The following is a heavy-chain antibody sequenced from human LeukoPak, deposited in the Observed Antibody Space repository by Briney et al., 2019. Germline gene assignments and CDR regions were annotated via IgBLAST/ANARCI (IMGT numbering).Heavy chain of an antibody. CDR3: ARDLAPSVPTGGGNYFDY. V-gene: IGHV3-66*01. CDR2: IYAGGDT. Sequence: GGSLRLSCAASGFTYDDFGMSWVRQAPGEGLEWVSVIYAGGDTYYAESVKGRFTISRDNSKNTVYLQMNSLRPEDTAIYYCARDLAPSVPTGGGNYFDYWGQGTLVTVAS. CDR1: GFTYDDFG. J-gene: IGHJ4*02. D-gene: IGHD4-17*01.